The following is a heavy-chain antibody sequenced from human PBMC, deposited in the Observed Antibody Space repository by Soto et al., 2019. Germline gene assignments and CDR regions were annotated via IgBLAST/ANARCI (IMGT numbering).Heavy chain of an antibody. CDR3: ARLAATDYYDSSGYYYSPLVGGMDV. CDR2: IDPNSGGT. Sequence: ASVEVSCKASGYTFTGYYIHWVRQAPGQGLEWMGWIDPNSGGTNYAQKFQGRVTMTRDTSISTAYMELSRLRSDDTAVYYCARLAATDYYDSSGYYYSPLVGGMDVWGQGTTVTVSS. CDR1: GYTFTGYY. J-gene: IGHJ6*02. D-gene: IGHD3-22*01. V-gene: IGHV1-2*02.